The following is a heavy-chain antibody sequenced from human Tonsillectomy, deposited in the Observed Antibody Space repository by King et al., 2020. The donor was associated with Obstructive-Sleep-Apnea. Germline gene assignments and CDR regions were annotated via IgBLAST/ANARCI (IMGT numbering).Heavy chain of an antibody. V-gene: IGHV3-7*03. D-gene: IGHD3-3*01. Sequence: EVQLVESGGGLVQPGGSLRLSCAASGFTFSSYWMSWVRQAPGKGLEWVANIKQDGSEKYYVDSVKGRFTISRDNAKNSLYLQMNSLRAEDTAVDYCARDLFDFWSGYWFPGGYWGQGTLVTVSS. CDR2: IKQDGSEK. CDR1: GFTFSSYW. CDR3: ARDLFDFWSGYWFPGGY. J-gene: IGHJ4*02.